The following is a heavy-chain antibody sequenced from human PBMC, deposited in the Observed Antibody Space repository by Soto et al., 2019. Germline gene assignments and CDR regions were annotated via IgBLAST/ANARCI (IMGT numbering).Heavy chain of an antibody. CDR1: GGSISSSSYY. CDR2: IYYSGST. CDR3: ARLYCSGGSCYSNYYYYYMDV. Sequence: PSETLSLTCTVSGGSISSSSYYWGWIRQPPGKGLEWIGSIYYSGSTYYNPSLKSRVTISVDTSKNQFSLKLSSVTAADTAVYYCARLYCSGGSCYSNYYYYYMDVWGKGTTVTVSS. J-gene: IGHJ6*03. V-gene: IGHV4-39*01. D-gene: IGHD2-15*01.